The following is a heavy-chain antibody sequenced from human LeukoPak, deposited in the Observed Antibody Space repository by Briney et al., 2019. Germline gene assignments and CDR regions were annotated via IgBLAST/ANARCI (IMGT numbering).Heavy chain of an antibody. CDR3: AKEVVPAAIWGYNWFDP. V-gene: IGHV3-21*04. J-gene: IGHJ5*02. D-gene: IGHD2-2*02. CDR2: ISSSSDYI. CDR1: GFTFSSYS. Sequence: GGSLRLSCAASGFTFSSYSMNWVRQAPGKGLEWVSSISSSSDYIYYIDSVRGRFTISRDDAENSLYLQMNSLRAEDTAVYYCAKEVVPAAIWGYNWFDPWGQGTLVTVSS.